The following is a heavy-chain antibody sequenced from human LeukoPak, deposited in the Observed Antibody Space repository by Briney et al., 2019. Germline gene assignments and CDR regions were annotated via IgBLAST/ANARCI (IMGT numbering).Heavy chain of an antibody. CDR2: ISAYNGNT. J-gene: IGHJ6*03. Sequence: ASVKVSCKASGYTFTSYGISWVRQAPGQGLEWMGWISAYNGNTNYAQKLQGRVTMTTDTSTSTAYMELRSLRSDDTAVYYCARSSGSSWQITYYYYMDVWGKGTTVTASS. V-gene: IGHV1-18*01. CDR1: GYTFTSYG. CDR3: ARSSGSSWQITYYYYMDV. D-gene: IGHD6-13*01.